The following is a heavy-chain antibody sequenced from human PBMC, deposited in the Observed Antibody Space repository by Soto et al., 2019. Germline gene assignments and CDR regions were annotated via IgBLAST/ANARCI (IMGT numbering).Heavy chain of an antibody. D-gene: IGHD2-8*01. J-gene: IGHJ4*02. CDR2: INHSGST. Sequence: ETLSPTCAVYGGSFSGYYWSWVSHPPGGGLGWKGEINHSGSTNYNPSLKSRVTISADTSKNQFSLKLSSVTAADTAVYYCARGPIRTGDCINGVCSTYYFDYWGQGTLVTVSS. CDR1: GGSFSGYY. CDR3: ARGPIRTGDCINGVCSTYYFDY. V-gene: IGHV4-34*01.